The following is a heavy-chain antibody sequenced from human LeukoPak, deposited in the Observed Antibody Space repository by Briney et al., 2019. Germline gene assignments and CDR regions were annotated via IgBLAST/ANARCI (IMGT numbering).Heavy chain of an antibody. D-gene: IGHD3-16*02. CDR3: ASGRPICECIRGSYRYYFDN. CDR2: IIPIFGTA. CDR1: GGNSSSYA. J-gene: IGHJ4*02. Sequence: ASVQVSCKASGGNSSSYAISWVRQATGQGLAWMGGIIPIFGTANHAQKFHGRVTITADKSTSTAYMELSSLRSEDTAVYYCASGRPICECIRGSYRYYFDNWGQGTLVTVSS. V-gene: IGHV1-69*06.